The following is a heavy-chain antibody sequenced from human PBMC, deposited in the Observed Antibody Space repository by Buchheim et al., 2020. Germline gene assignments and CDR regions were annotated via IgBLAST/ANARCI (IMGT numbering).Heavy chain of an antibody. CDR3: ARGPTWGITMVRGASRFDP. CDR1: GGSFSGYY. J-gene: IGHJ5*02. Sequence: QVQLQQWGAGLLKPSETLSLTCAVYGGSFSGYYWSWIRQPPGKGLEWIGEINHSGSTNYNPSLKSRVTISVDTSKHQFSLKLSSVTAADTAVYYCARGPTWGITMVRGASRFDPWGQGTL. CDR2: INHSGST. D-gene: IGHD3-10*01. V-gene: IGHV4-34*01.